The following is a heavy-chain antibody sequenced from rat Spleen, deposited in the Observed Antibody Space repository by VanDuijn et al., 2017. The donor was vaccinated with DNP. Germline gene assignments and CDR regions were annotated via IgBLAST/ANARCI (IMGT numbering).Heavy chain of an antibody. CDR2: INMVGNTI. CDR3: ARLGWHGWFGY. V-gene: IGHV4-2*01. D-gene: IGHD1-11*01. J-gene: IGHJ3*01. CDR1: GFNFNNYW. Sequence: EVKLVESGGGLVQPGRSLKLSCETSGFNFNNYWMGWVRQAPGKGLEWIGEINMVGNTINYTPSLKDKFTISRDNAQNTLYLQMSKLGSEDTAIYYCARLGWHGWFGYWGQGTLVTVSS.